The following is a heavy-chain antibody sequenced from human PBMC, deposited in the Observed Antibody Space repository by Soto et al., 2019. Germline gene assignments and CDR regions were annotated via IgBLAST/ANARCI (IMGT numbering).Heavy chain of an antibody. V-gene: IGHV1-24*01. CDR2: FDPEDGET. CDR3: ATLSPFGVTVFGVVTWFDP. Sequence: ASVKVSCKVSGYTLTELSMHWVRQAPEKGLEWMGGFDPEDGETIYAQKFQGRVTMTEDTSTDTAYMELSSLRSEDTAMYYCATLSPFGVTVFGVVTWFDPWGQGTLVTVSS. J-gene: IGHJ5*02. D-gene: IGHD3-3*01. CDR1: GYTLTELS.